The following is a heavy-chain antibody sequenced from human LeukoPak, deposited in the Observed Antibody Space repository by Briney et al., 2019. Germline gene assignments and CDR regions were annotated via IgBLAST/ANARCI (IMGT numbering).Heavy chain of an antibody. V-gene: IGHV3-48*01. CDR2: ISSSSNTI. Sequence: GGSLRLSCAASGFTFSSYNMNWVRQAPGKGLEWVSYISSSSNTIYYADSVKGRFTISRDNAKNSLYLQMNSLRAEDTAVYYCATESGAYSGTCFDYWGQGTLVTVSS. CDR3: ATESGAYSGTCFDY. CDR1: GFTFSSYN. D-gene: IGHD2-21*01. J-gene: IGHJ4*02.